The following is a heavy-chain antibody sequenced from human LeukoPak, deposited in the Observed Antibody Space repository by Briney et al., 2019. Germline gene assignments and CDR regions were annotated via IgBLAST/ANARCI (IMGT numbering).Heavy chain of an antibody. D-gene: IGHD3-9*01. CDR2: ISAYNGNT. Sequence: ASVKVSCKASGYTFTSYGISWARQAPGQGLEWMGWISAYNGNTNYAQKLQGRVTMTTDTSTSTAYMELRSLRSDDTAVYYCARDSITIFPPFPNWFDPWGQGTLVTVSS. CDR1: GYTFTSYG. V-gene: IGHV1-18*04. J-gene: IGHJ5*02. CDR3: ARDSITIFPPFPNWFDP.